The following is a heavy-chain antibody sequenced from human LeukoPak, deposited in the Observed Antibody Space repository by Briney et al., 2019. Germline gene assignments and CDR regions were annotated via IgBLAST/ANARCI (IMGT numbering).Heavy chain of an antibody. CDR2: IYYSGST. J-gene: IGHJ4*02. Sequence: PSETLSLTCTVSGGSISSGSYYWSWIRQPPGKGLEWIGYIYYSGSTNYNPSLKSRVTISVDTSKNQFSLKLSSVTAADTAVYYCARDSSSWLGRRYFDYWGQGTLVTVSS. CDR3: ARDSSSWLGRRYFDY. CDR1: GGSISSGSYY. D-gene: IGHD6-13*01. V-gene: IGHV4-61*01.